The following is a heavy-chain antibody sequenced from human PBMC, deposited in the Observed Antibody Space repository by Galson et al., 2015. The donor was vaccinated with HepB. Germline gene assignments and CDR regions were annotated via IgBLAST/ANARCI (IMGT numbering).Heavy chain of an antibody. D-gene: IGHD4-17*01. CDR2: ISNSGSSI. V-gene: IGHV3-11*01. CDR3: ARVRDYANTIDY. CDR1: GFSFSDYY. Sequence: SLRLSCAASGFSFSDYYMNWIRQAPGKGLEWVSYISNSGSSIYYADSVKGRFTVSRDSSKNTLYLQMNSLRAEDTAVYYCARVRDYANTIDYWGQGTLVTVSS. J-gene: IGHJ4*02.